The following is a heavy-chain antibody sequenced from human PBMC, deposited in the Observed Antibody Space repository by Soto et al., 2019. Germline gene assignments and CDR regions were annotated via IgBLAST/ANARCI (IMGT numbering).Heavy chain of an antibody. CDR2: INHSGST. V-gene: IGHV4-34*01. Sequence: QVQLQQWGAGLLKPSETLSLTCAVYGGSFSGYYWSWIRQPPGKGLEWIGEINHSGSTNYNPSLKSRVTISVDTSKNQFSLKLSSVTAADTAVYYCATHNLAVAGAHFAYWGQGTLVTVSS. CDR1: GGSFSGYY. J-gene: IGHJ4*02. CDR3: ATHNLAVAGAHFAY. D-gene: IGHD6-19*01.